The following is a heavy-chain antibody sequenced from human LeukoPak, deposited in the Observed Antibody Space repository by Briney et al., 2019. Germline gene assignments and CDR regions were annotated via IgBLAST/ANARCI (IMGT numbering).Heavy chain of an antibody. V-gene: IGHV3-30*18. CDR1: GFSFSSYG. D-gene: IGHD1-26*01. CDR2: ISYDGSNK. Sequence: GGSLRLSCVGAGFSFSSYGMHWVRQAPGKGLEWVAVISYDGSNKYYADSVKGRFTISRDNSKNTLYLQMNSLRAEDTAVYYCAKDADSGSYWPYLNDYWGQGTLVTVSS. CDR3: AKDADSGSYWPYLNDY. J-gene: IGHJ4*02.